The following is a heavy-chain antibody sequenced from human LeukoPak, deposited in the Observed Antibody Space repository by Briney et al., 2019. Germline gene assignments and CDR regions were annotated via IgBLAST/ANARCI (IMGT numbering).Heavy chain of an antibody. Sequence: SETLSLTCTVSGGSISTYYWSWIRQPPGKGLEWIGYIYYSGSTNYNPSLKSRVTISVDTSKNQFSLKVSSVTGADTAVYYCARDSRSFDYWGQGTLVTVSS. CDR1: GGSISTYY. CDR3: ARDSRSFDY. CDR2: IYYSGST. V-gene: IGHV4-59*12. J-gene: IGHJ4*02.